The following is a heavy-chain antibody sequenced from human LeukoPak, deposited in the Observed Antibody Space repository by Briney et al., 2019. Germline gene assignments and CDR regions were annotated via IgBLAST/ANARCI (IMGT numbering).Heavy chain of an antibody. Sequence: ASVKVSCKASGYTFTSYGISWVRQAPGQGLEWMGWIGAYNGNTNYAQKLQGRVTMTTDTSTSTAYMELRSLRSDDTAVYYCARDAEWELPSPAEYFQHWGQGTLVTVSS. J-gene: IGHJ1*01. CDR3: ARDAEWELPSPAEYFQH. CDR2: IGAYNGNT. CDR1: GYTFTSYG. D-gene: IGHD1-26*01. V-gene: IGHV1-18*01.